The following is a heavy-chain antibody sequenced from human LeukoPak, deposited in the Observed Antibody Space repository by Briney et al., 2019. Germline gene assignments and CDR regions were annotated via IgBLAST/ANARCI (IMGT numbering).Heavy chain of an antibody. CDR1: GGSFSGYY. Sequence: PSETLSLTCAVYGGSFSGYYWSWIRQPPGKGLEWIGEINHSGSTNYNPSLKSRVTISVDTSKNQFSPKLSSVTAADTAVNYCARGLRLRGRLDYWGQGTLVTVSS. CDR2: INHSGST. V-gene: IGHV4-34*01. J-gene: IGHJ4*02. CDR3: ARGLRLRGRLDY. D-gene: IGHD5-12*01.